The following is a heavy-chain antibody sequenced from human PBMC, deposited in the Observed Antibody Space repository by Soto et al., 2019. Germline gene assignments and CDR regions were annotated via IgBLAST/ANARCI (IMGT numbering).Heavy chain of an antibody. CDR1: GFTFSSYT. CDR2: ISRSSSYM. Sequence: EVQLVESGGGLVKPGGSLRLSCAASGFTFSSYTMNWVRQAPGKGLEWVSSISRSSSYMYYADSVKGRFTISRDNAKNSLYLQMNSLRAEDTAVYYCGAATGAYWGQGTLVTVSS. V-gene: IGHV3-21*01. D-gene: IGHD2-15*01. CDR3: GAATGAY. J-gene: IGHJ4*02.